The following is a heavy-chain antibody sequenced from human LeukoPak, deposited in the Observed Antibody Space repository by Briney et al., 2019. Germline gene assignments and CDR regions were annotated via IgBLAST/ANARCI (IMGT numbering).Heavy chain of an antibody. D-gene: IGHD3-10*01. CDR1: GGTFSSYA. CDR2: ISAYNGNT. Sequence: ASVKVSCKASGGTFSSYAISWVRQAPGQGLEWMGWISAYNGNTDYAQNLQGRVTMTTDPSTSTAYMELRSLRSDDTAVYYCARAEKQTYYYGSGSYWYYFDYWGQGTLVTVSS. J-gene: IGHJ4*02. CDR3: ARAEKQTYYYGSGSYWYYFDY. V-gene: IGHV1-18*01.